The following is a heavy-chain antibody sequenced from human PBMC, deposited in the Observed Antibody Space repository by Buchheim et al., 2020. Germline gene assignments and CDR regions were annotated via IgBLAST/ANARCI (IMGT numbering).Heavy chain of an antibody. D-gene: IGHD5-18*01. Sequence: QVQLVESGGDVVQPGRSLRLSCAASGFTFSTYGMHWVRQAPGKGLDWVAVISSDGSNQHYADSVKGRFTISRDNYKKTLYLQMNSLRAEDTAVYYCAKDRTAANYYYGMDVWGQGTT. V-gene: IGHV3-30*18. CDR2: ISSDGSNQ. J-gene: IGHJ6*02. CDR3: AKDRTAANYYYGMDV. CDR1: GFTFSTYG.